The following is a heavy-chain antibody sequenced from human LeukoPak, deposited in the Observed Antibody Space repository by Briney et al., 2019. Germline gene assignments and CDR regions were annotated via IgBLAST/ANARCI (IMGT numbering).Heavy chain of an antibody. CDR2: INSYGSST. J-gene: IGHJ4*02. Sequence: GGSLRLSCAASGFTFSIYWMHWVRQPPGKGLVWVSRINSYGSSTSYADSVKGRFTISRDNAKNTLYLQMNSLRVEDTALYYCARDAPGNTALDYWGQGSLVTVSS. D-gene: IGHD5-18*01. V-gene: IGHV3-74*01. CDR3: ARDAPGNTALDY. CDR1: GFTFSIYW.